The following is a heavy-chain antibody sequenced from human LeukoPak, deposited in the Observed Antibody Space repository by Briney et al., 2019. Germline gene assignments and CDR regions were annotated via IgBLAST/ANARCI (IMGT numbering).Heavy chain of an antibody. Sequence: SETLSLTCTVSGDSISSGSYYWGWIRQPPGKGLEWIGEINHSGSTNYNPSLKSRVTISVDTSKNQFSLKLSSVTAADTAVYYCARRRRYYSEDVWGKGTTVTISS. CDR1: GDSISSGSYY. V-gene: IGHV4-39*07. D-gene: IGHD1-26*01. J-gene: IGHJ6*04. CDR2: INHSGST. CDR3: ARRRRYYSEDV.